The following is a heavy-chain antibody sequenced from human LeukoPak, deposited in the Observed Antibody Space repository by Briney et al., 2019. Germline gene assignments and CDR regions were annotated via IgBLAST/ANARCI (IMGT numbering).Heavy chain of an antibody. V-gene: IGHV3-64*01. J-gene: IGHJ4*02. CDR3: ARVGGGIEFVY. CDR1: GFTFSTYP. CDR2: ISSNGGST. Sequence: PGGSLRLSCAASGFTFSTYPMHWVRQAPGKGLEYVSAISSNGGSTYYAYSVKGRFTISRDNSKNTLYLQMGSLRAEDMAVYYCARVGGGIEFVYWGQGTLVTVSS. D-gene: IGHD6-13*01.